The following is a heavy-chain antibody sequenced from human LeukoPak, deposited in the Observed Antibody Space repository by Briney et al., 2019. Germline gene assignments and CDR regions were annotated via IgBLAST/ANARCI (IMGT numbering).Heavy chain of an antibody. V-gene: IGHV4-59*12. CDR1: GGSISSYY. Sequence: SETLSLTCTVPGGSISSYYWSWIRQPPGKGLEWIGYIYDSGSTNYNPSLKSRVTMSVETSKNQFSLKLSSVTAADTAVYYCAREGSAFDIWGQGTMVTVSS. CDR2: IYDSGST. CDR3: AREGSAFDI. J-gene: IGHJ3*02.